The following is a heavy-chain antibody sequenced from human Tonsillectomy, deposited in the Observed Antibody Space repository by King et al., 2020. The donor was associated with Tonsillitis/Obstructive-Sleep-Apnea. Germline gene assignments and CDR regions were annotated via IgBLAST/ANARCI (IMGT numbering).Heavy chain of an antibody. J-gene: IGHJ6*03. CDR1: GDSISSSLYY. V-gene: IGHV4-39*01. D-gene: IGHD6-6*01. Sequence: VQLQESGPGLVKPSETLSLSCSVSGDSISSSLYYWGWIRQPPGTGLEWIASIYYSGTTYYNPSLTSRVTISVATSKSQFSLNLNSVTAADTAVYYCVRHSRDSSWGDCFYHVDVWGKGTMVTVSS. CDR3: VRHSRDSSWGDCFYHVDV. CDR2: IYYSGTT.